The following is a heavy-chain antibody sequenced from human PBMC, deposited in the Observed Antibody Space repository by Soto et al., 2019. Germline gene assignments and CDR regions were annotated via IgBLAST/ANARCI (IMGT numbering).Heavy chain of an antibody. V-gene: IGHV1-46*03. J-gene: IGHJ6*03. D-gene: IGHD6-19*01. CDR2: INPSGGST. CDR3: ARDLGYSSCWYFSYNYYMDV. Sequence: GASVKVSCKASGYTFTSYYMHWVRQAPGQGLEWMGIINPSGGSTSYAQKFQGRVTMTRDTSTSTVYMELSSLRSEDTAVYYCARDLGYSSCWYFSYNYYMDVWGKGTTVTVSS. CDR1: GYTFTSYY.